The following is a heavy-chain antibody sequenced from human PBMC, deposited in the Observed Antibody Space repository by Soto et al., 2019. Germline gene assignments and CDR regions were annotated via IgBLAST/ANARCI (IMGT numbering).Heavy chain of an antibody. CDR1: GFTFSSYS. CDR3: ARRSSIQTGYYYGMDV. V-gene: IGHV3-21*01. D-gene: IGHD6-13*01. Sequence: PGGSLRLSCAASGFTFSSYSMNWVRQAPGKGLEWVSSISSSSSYIYYADSVKGRFTISRDNAKNSLYLQMNSLRAEDTAVYYCARRSSIQTGYYYGMDVWGQGTTVTV. J-gene: IGHJ6*02. CDR2: ISSSSSYI.